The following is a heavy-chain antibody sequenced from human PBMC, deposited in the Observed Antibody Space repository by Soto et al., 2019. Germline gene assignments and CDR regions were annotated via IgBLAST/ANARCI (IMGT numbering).Heavy chain of an antibody. CDR2: IVVGSGNT. D-gene: IGHD3-3*01. V-gene: IGHV1-58*01. Sequence: SVKVSCKASGFTFTSSAVQWVRQARGQRLEWIGWIVVGSGNTNYAQKLQERVTITRDMSTSTAYMELSSLRSEDTAVYYCAADHRRNDFWSGYYIYYYYGMDVWGQGTTVTVSS. CDR3: AADHRRNDFWSGYYIYYYYGMDV. J-gene: IGHJ6*02. CDR1: GFTFTSSA.